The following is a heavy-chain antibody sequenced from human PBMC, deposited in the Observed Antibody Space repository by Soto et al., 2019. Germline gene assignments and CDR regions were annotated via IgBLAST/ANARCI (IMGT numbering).Heavy chain of an antibody. CDR3: ARSIVVVTAADY. CDR1: GYTFTSYA. Sequence: QVQLVQSGAEVKKPGASVKVSCKASGYTFTSYAMHWVRQAPGQRLEWMGWINAGNGNTKYSQKFQGRVTITRDTSASTAYRELSSLRSEETAVYYCARSIVVVTAADYWGQGTLVTVS. V-gene: IGHV1-3*01. D-gene: IGHD2-21*02. CDR2: INAGNGNT. J-gene: IGHJ4*02.